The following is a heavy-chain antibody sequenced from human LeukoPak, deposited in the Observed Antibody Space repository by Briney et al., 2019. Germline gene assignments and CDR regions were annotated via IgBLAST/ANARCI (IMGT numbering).Heavy chain of an antibody. D-gene: IGHD5-12*01. J-gene: IGHJ6*03. CDR1: GGSISTTSYY. Sequence: PSETLSLTCTVSGGSISTTSYYWGWIRQPPGKGLEWIGTIYYSGSAFYTPSLKSRVAMSVDTSKNQFSLKLSSVTAADTAVYYCARGGSDIVATNGMDVWGKGTTVTVSS. V-gene: IGHV4-39*07. CDR2: IYYSGSA. CDR3: ARGGSDIVATNGMDV.